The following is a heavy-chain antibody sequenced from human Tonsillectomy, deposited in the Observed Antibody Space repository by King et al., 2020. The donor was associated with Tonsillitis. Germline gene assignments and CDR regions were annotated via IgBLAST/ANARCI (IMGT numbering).Heavy chain of an antibody. D-gene: IGHD6-19*01. CDR1: GGSISSGGYY. CDR3: AREAQQWPQFDY. Sequence: VQLQESGPGLVKPSQTLSLTCTVSGGSISSGGYYWSWIRPHPGKGLEWIGYIYYSGSTYYNPSLKSRVTISVDTSKNQFSLKLSSVTAADTAVYYCAREAQQWPQFDYWGQGTLVTVSS. J-gene: IGHJ4*02. V-gene: IGHV4-31*03. CDR2: IYYSGST.